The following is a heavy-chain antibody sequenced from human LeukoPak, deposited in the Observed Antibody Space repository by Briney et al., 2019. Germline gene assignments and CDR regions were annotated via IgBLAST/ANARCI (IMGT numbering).Heavy chain of an antibody. CDR3: AKSNGSGSYYNRAYFDY. D-gene: IGHD3-10*01. V-gene: IGHV3-33*03. Sequence: GRSLRLSCAASGFTFSSYGMHWVRQAPGKGLEWVAVIWYDGRNKYYADSVKGRFTISRDNAKNSLYLQMNSLRAEDTALYYCAKSNGSGSYYNRAYFDYWGQGTLVTVSS. J-gene: IGHJ4*02. CDR2: IWYDGRNK. CDR1: GFTFSSYG.